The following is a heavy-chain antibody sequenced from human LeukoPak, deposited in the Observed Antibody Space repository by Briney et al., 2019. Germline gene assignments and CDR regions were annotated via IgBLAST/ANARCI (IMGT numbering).Heavy chain of an antibody. CDR3: APRGDIEHSYGYGKWFDP. D-gene: IGHD5-18*01. CDR1: GGSFSGYY. CDR2: INHSGST. V-gene: IGHV4-34*01. Sequence: SETLSLTCAVYGGSFSGYYWSWIRQPPGKGLEWIGEINHSGSTNYNASLKSRVTISVDTSKNQFSLRLSSVTAADTAVYYCAPRGDIEHSYGYGKWFDPRGKGTRVTVSS. J-gene: IGHJ5*02.